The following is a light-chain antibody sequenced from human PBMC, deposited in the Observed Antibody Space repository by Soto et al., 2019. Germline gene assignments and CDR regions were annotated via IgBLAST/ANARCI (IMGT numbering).Light chain of an antibody. CDR1: QSISSW. CDR3: QQYNSYSPWT. Sequence: DIQMTQSPSTLSSSVLERFTITCRASQSISSWLAWYQQKPGKAPKLLIYKASSLESGVPSRFSGSGSGTEFTLTISSLQPDDFATYYCQQYNSYSPWTFGQGTKVDI. CDR2: KAS. J-gene: IGKJ1*01. V-gene: IGKV1-5*03.